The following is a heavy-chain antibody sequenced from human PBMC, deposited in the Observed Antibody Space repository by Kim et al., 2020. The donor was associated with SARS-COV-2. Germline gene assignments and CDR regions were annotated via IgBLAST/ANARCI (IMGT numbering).Heavy chain of an antibody. Sequence: PGDSDTRYSPSFQSQVTISADKSISTAYLQWSSLKASDTAMYYCARIGDYWGQGTLVTVSS. CDR2: PGDSDT. V-gene: IGHV5-51*01. J-gene: IGHJ4*02. D-gene: IGHD2-15*01. CDR3: ARIGDY.